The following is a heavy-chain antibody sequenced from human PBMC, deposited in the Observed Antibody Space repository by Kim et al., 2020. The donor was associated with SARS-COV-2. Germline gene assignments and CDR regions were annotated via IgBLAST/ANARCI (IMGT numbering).Heavy chain of an antibody. J-gene: IGHJ4*02. CDR3: ARVNVLRFLEWLPHAGPFDY. Sequence: RVTLSVDTSKNQFSLKLSSVTAADTAVYYCARVNVLRFLEWLPHAGPFDYWGQGTLVTVSS. D-gene: IGHD3-3*01. V-gene: IGHV4-59*01.